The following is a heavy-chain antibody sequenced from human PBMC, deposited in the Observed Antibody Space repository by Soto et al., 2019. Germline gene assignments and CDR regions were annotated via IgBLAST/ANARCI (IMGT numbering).Heavy chain of an antibody. CDR3: ARDTAP. CDR1: GGSITRGGYY. Sequence: QVQLQESGPGLVKPSETLSLTCTVSGGSITRGGYYWSWIRQHPGKGLEWIGYINNSGTTDYNPSLKVDVSMTVDTSKYQSSLKLNSVTDAGTAVYECARDTAPWGQGTLVTVSS. J-gene: IGHJ5*02. D-gene: IGHD4-17*01. V-gene: IGHV4-31*01. CDR2: INNSGTT.